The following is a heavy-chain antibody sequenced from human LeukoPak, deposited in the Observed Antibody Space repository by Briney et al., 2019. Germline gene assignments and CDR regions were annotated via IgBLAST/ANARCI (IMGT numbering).Heavy chain of an antibody. CDR1: GGSFSRYY. CDR2: INHSGSA. Sequence: SETLSLTCAVYGGSFSRYYWTWIRQPPGKGLEWIGEINHSGSANYNPSLKSRVTISVDASKSQFSLRLSSVTAADTAVYYCARLTYSNNWYFRRGLDNWFDPWGQGTLVTVSS. J-gene: IGHJ5*02. D-gene: IGHD6-13*01. CDR3: ARLTYSNNWYFRRGLDNWFDP. V-gene: IGHV4-34*01.